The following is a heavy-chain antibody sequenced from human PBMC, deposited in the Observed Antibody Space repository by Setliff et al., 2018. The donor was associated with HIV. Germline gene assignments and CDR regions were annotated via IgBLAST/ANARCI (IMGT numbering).Heavy chain of an antibody. V-gene: IGHV3-7*02. Sequence: GGSLRLSCAASGFTSSTYWMSWVRQAPGKGLEWVANINEDGSQKYYVDSVKGRFTISRDNSKNTLYLQMNSLRAEDTAVYYCARGDYYDSSGYYVYWGQGTLVTVSS. J-gene: IGHJ4*02. D-gene: IGHD3-22*01. CDR1: GFTSSTYW. CDR2: INEDGSQK. CDR3: ARGDYYDSSGYYVY.